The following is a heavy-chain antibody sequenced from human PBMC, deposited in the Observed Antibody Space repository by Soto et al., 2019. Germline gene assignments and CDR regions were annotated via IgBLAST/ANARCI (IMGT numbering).Heavy chain of an antibody. V-gene: IGHV5-51*01. CDR1: EYTFTNYW. J-gene: IGHJ5*01. Sequence: PGESLKISCHTSEYTFTNYWIGWVRQMPGGGLEWLGLIFPRDFDVRYSPSFEGQVTISADRSTATAFLQWRSPEASDSALYFCARLVSLLQPIDSWGQGTPVTVSS. D-gene: IGHD4-4*01. CDR2: IFPRDFDV. CDR3: ARLVSLLQPIDS.